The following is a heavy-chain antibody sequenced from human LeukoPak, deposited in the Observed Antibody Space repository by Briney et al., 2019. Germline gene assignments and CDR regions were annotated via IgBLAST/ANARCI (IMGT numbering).Heavy chain of an antibody. CDR2: INPNSGGT. CDR1: GYTFTGYY. Sequence: ASVKVSCTASGYTFTGYYMHWVRQAPGQGLEWMGWINPNSGGTNYAETFQGRFTMTRDTSISTAYMELSRLRSDATAVYYCARVIYGDYAVRAFDIWGQGTMVTVSS. V-gene: IGHV1-2*02. D-gene: IGHD4-17*01. CDR3: ARVIYGDYAVRAFDI. J-gene: IGHJ3*02.